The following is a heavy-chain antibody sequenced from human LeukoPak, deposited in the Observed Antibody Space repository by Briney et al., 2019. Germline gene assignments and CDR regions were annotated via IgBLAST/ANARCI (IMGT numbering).Heavy chain of an antibody. CDR3: VKDRWIDH. V-gene: IGHV3-64D*06. D-gene: IGHD1-1*01. CDR1: GFIFSPYA. CDR2: ISSEGKTT. J-gene: IGHJ4*02. Sequence: GGSLRLSCSASGFIFSPYAMHWVRQAPGKGLEYVSSISSEGKTTYYADSVKGRFTISRDNSKNTLYLQMSSLRPEDTAVYYCVKDRWIDHWGQGTLVTVSS.